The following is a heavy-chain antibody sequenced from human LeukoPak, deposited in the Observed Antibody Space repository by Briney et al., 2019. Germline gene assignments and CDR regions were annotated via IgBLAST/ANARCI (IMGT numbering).Heavy chain of an antibody. CDR2: IYYSGST. V-gene: IGHV4-59*12. CDR3: ARWYCSSTSCYSSP. J-gene: IGHJ5*02. Sequence: YIYYSGSTNYNPSLKSRVTMSVDTSKNQFSLKLSSVTAADTAVYYCARWYCSSTSCYSSPWGQGTLVTVSS. D-gene: IGHD2-2*01.